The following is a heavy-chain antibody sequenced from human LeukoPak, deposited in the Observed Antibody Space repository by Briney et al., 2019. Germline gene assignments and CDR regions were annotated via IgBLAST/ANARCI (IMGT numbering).Heavy chain of an antibody. CDR2: IYYSGST. CDR3: ARGPRTRWFDP. Sequence: SETLSLTCTVSGGSISSGSFYWTWIRQPAGKGLEWIGSIYYSGSTYYNPSLKSRVTISVDTSKNQFSLKLSSVTAADTAVYYCARGPRTRWFDPWGQGTLVTVSS. J-gene: IGHJ5*02. D-gene: IGHD3-3*01. CDR1: GGSISSGSFY. V-gene: IGHV4-39*07.